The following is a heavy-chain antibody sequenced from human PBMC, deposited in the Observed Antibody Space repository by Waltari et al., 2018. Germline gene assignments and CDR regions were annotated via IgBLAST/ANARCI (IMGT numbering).Heavy chain of an antibody. CDR1: GFTFSTDA. Sequence: EVQLLESGGGLVQPGVSLRLSCAASGFTFSTDALPWGHPAPGQGLGWVSAMSAGGGYTHYADSVKGRFTISRDNSKNTLYLQMNSLRAEDTAVYYCAKAKNDFWSGYSSPYFYGMDVWGQGTTVTVSS. J-gene: IGHJ6*02. CDR2: MSAGGGYT. CDR3: AKAKNDFWSGYSSPYFYGMDV. D-gene: IGHD3-3*01. V-gene: IGHV3-23*01.